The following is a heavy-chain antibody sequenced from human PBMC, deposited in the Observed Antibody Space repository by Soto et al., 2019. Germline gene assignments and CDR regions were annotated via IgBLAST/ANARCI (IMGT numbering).Heavy chain of an antibody. V-gene: IGHV3-23*01. D-gene: IGHD6-6*01. Sequence: LRLSCAASGFTFSSYAMSWVRQAPGKGLEWVSAISGSDGSTYYADSVKGRFTISRDNSKNTLYLQMNSLRAEDTAVYYCAKDGIAPRVRDYFVYWGQGTLVTVSS. CDR2: ISGSDGST. J-gene: IGHJ4*02. CDR1: GFTFSSYA. CDR3: AKDGIAPRVRDYFVY.